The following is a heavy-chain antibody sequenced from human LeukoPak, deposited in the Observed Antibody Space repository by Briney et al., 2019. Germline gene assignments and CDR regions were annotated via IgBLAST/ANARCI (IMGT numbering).Heavy chain of an antibody. CDR1: GDSISTYY. J-gene: IGHJ4*02. Sequence: SETLSLTCTVSGDSISTYYWSWIGQSPGKGLEWIGYSYYSGITSYNPSLKSRVTMSVDESKNQLSLKVNSVTAADTAVYYCARGEPVDYWGQGTLVTVSS. CDR2: SYYSGIT. CDR3: ARGEPVDY. V-gene: IGHV4-59*01. D-gene: IGHD1-14*01.